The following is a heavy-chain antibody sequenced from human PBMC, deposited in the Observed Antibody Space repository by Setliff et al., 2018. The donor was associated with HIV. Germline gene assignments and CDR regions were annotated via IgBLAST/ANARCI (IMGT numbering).Heavy chain of an antibody. CDR1: GGSLSGYY. D-gene: IGHD5-18*01. CDR2: IKHSGST. J-gene: IGHJ4*02. CDR3: ARRDGYSYGFYFDY. Sequence: SETLSLTCAVYGGSLSGYYWSWIRQPPGKGLEWFGEIKHSGSTYYNPSLKSRLTISVDTSKNQFSLKLSSVTAADTAVYYCARRDGYSYGFYFDYWGQGTLVTVS. V-gene: IGHV4-34*01.